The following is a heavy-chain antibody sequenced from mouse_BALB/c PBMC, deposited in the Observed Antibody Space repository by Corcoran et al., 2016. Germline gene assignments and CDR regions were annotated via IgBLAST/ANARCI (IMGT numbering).Heavy chain of an antibody. Sequence: EVQLQQSGAELVKPGASVKLSCTASGFNIKDTYMHWVKQRPEQGLEWIGRIDPANGNTKYDPKLQGKATITADTSSNTAYLQLSSLTSEDTAVYYCARWDWYCDVWGAGTTVTVSS. CDR2: IDPANGNT. V-gene: IGHV14-3*02. J-gene: IGHJ1*01. CDR1: GFNIKDTY. CDR3: ARWDWYCDV.